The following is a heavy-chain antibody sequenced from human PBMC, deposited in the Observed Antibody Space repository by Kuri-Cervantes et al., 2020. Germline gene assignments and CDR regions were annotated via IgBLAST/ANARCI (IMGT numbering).Heavy chain of an antibody. CDR2: IYYSRSS. Sequence: SETLSLTCTVSGGSISSGGYYWVWIRQPPGKGLEWIGSIYYSRSSYYNPSLKSRVPISVDTSKNQFSLKLSSVTAADTAVYYCARASSWYNYYYYGMDVWGQGTTVTVSS. V-gene: IGHV4-39*07. J-gene: IGHJ6*02. CDR1: GGSISSGGYY. D-gene: IGHD6-13*01. CDR3: ARASSWYNYYYYGMDV.